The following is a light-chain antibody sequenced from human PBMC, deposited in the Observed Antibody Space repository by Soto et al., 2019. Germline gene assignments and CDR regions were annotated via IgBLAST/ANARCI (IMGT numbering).Light chain of an antibody. CDR3: CSFTSSSTGV. V-gene: IGLV2-14*01. CDR1: TNDVGGYNY. J-gene: IGLJ1*01. Sequence: QSALTQPASVSGSPGQSITISCTGTTNDVGGYNYVSWYQQHPGKAPKLMIYEVSNRPSGVSHRFSGSKSDNTASLTISGLQTEDEADYYCCSFTSSSTGVFGTGTKVTVL. CDR2: EVS.